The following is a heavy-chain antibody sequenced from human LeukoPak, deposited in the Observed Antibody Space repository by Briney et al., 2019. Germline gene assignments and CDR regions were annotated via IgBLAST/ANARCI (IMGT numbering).Heavy chain of an antibody. D-gene: IGHD1-14*01. V-gene: IGHV3-21*01. CDR1: GFTFSSYS. J-gene: IGHJ6*03. CDR2: ISSSSSYI. CDR3: ARQRGVLTGYMDV. Sequence: GGSLRLSCAASGFTFSSYSMNWVRQAPGKGLEWVSSISSSSSYIYYADSVKGRFTISRDNAKNPLYLQMNSLRAEDTAVYYCARQRGVLTGYMDVWGKGTTVTVSS.